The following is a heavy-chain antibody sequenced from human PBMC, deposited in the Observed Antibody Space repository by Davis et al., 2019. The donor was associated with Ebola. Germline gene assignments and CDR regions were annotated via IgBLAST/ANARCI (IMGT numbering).Heavy chain of an antibody. Sequence: ASVKVSCKASGYTFTDYYMHWVRQAPGQGLEWMGWINPNSGGTKYAQKFQGRVTMTRDTSISTAYMELSRLRYEDTAVYYCARLLQMTSVVTPDYWGQGTLVTVSS. J-gene: IGHJ4*02. CDR2: INPNSGGT. D-gene: IGHD4-23*01. V-gene: IGHV1-2*02. CDR1: GYTFTDYY. CDR3: ARLLQMTSVVTPDY.